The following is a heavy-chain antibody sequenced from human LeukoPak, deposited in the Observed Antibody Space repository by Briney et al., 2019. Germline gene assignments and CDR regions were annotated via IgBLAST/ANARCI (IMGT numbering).Heavy chain of an antibody. D-gene: IGHD2-2*01. CDR1: GFTFSSYA. Sequence: GGSLRLSCAASGFTFSSYAMHWVRQAPGKGLEWVAVISYDGSNKYYADSVKGRFTISRDNAKNSLYLQMNSLRAEDTAVYYCARDDCSSISCYHNWFDPWGQGTLVTVSS. CDR2: ISYDGSNK. CDR3: ARDDCSSISCYHNWFDP. J-gene: IGHJ5*02. V-gene: IGHV3-30-3*01.